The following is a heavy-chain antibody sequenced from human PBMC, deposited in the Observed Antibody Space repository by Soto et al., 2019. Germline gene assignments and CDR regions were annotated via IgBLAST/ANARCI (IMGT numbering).Heavy chain of an antibody. V-gene: IGHV4-59*01. D-gene: IGHD3-10*01. J-gene: IGHJ3*02. CDR1: GGSISSYY. Sequence: QVQLQESGPGLVKPSETLSLTCTVSGGSISSYYWSWIRQPPGKGLEWIGYIYYSGSTNYNPSLKSRVTISVDTSTNQFSLKLSSVTAADTAVYYCARVLSHKTDAFDIWGQGTMVTVSS. CDR2: IYYSGST. CDR3: ARVLSHKTDAFDI.